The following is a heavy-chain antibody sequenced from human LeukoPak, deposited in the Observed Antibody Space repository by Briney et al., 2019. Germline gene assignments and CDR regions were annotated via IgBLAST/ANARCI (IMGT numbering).Heavy chain of an antibody. Sequence: GGSLRLSCAASAFTFTTYAMSCVRQAPGKGLEWVSTISGSGGSTYYADSVKGRFTISRDNSKNTLSLQMNSLRAEDTAVYYCAKDLGEFLVGAFDIWGQGTMVTVSS. CDR1: AFTFTTYA. D-gene: IGHD3-10*01. V-gene: IGHV3-23*01. J-gene: IGHJ3*02. CDR3: AKDLGEFLVGAFDI. CDR2: ISGSGGST.